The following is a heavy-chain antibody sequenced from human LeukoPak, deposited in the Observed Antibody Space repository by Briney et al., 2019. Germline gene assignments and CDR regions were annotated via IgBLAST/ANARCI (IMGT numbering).Heavy chain of an antibody. D-gene: IGHD6-13*01. Sequence: GGSLRLSCAASGFTFSSYWMSWVRQAPGKGLEWVANIKQDGSEKYYVDSVKGRSTISRDNAKNSLYLQMNSLRAEDTAVYYCARPPIAAGQYNWFDPWGQGTLVTVSS. CDR3: ARPPIAAGQYNWFDP. CDR2: IKQDGSEK. J-gene: IGHJ5*02. CDR1: GFTFSSYW. V-gene: IGHV3-7*01.